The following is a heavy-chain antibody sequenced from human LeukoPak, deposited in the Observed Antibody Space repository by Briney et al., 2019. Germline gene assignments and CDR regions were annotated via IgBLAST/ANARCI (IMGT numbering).Heavy chain of an antibody. Sequence: SVKVSGKASGYTFTSYDINWVRQATGQGLEWMGGIIPIFGTANYAQKFQGRVTITTDEYTSTAYMELSSLRSEDTAVYYCARAKVGDIVEVPAAEYDYWGQGTLVTVSS. D-gene: IGHD2-2*01. CDR1: GYTFTSYD. CDR3: ARAKVGDIVEVPAAEYDY. V-gene: IGHV1-69*05. CDR2: IIPIFGTA. J-gene: IGHJ4*02.